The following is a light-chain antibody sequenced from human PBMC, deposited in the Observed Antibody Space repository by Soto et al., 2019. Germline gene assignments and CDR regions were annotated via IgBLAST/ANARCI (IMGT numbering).Light chain of an antibody. J-gene: IGKJ5*01. Sequence: IVMTHSPATLSVSPWERATLSCRASQSVSRHLAWYQQKPGQAPRLLIYDASNRATGIPARFSGSGSGTDFTLTISSLEPEDFAVYYCQQYNNWPITFGQGTRLEIK. CDR1: QSVSRH. CDR2: DAS. CDR3: QQYNNWPIT. V-gene: IGKV3D-15*01.